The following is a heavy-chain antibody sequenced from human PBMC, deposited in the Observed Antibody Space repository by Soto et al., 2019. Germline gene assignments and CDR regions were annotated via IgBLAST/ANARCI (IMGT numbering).Heavy chain of an antibody. V-gene: IGHV1-24*01. Sequence: ASVKVSCKVSGYTLTELSMHWVRQAPGKGLEWMGGFDPEDGETIYAQKFQGRVTMTEDTSTDTAYMELSSLRSEDTAVYYCATLPRGYYYYGMDVWGQGTTVTVSS. CDR3: ATLPRGYYYYGMDV. CDR1: GYTLTELS. CDR2: FDPEDGET. D-gene: IGHD3-10*01. J-gene: IGHJ6*02.